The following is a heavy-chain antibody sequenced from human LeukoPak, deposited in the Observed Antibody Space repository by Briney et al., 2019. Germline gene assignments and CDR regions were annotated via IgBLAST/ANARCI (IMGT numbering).Heavy chain of an antibody. Sequence: GRSLRLSCAASGFTFDDYAMHWVRQAPGKGLEWVSGISWNSGSIGYADSVKGRLTISRDNAKNSLYLQMNSLRAEDTALYYCAKDTGDEFSVGLDVWGQGTTVTVSS. CDR2: ISWNSGSI. D-gene: IGHD2-21*01. V-gene: IGHV3-9*01. CDR1: GFTFDDYA. J-gene: IGHJ6*02. CDR3: AKDTGDEFSVGLDV.